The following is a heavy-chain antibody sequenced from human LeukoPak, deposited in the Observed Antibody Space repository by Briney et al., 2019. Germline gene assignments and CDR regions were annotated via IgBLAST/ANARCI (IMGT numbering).Heavy chain of an antibody. CDR2: IIPIFGTA. CDR3: ARDGSGAFDI. Sequence: SVKVSCKASGGTFSSYAISWVRQAPGQGLEWMGGIIPIFGTANYAQEFQGRVTITADESTSTAYMELSSLRSEDTAVYYCARDGSGAFDIWGQGTMVTVSS. J-gene: IGHJ3*02. V-gene: IGHV1-69*13. D-gene: IGHD1-14*01. CDR1: GGTFSSYA.